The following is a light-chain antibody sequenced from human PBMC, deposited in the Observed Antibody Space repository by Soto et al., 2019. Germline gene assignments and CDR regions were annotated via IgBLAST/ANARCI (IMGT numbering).Light chain of an antibody. V-gene: IGKV1-5*01. CDR2: DAS. CDR3: QQYNSYPLT. J-gene: IGKJ4*01. Sequence: DIHMTQSPSTVSASVGDSVTITCRASQSITTWLAWYQQKPGKAPKLLIYDASSLESGVPSRFSGSGSGTEFTLTISSLQPDDFAAYYCQQYNSYPLTFGGGTKVDIK. CDR1: QSITTW.